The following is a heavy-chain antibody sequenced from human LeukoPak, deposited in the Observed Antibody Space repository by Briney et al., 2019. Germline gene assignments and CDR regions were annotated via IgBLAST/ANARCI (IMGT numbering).Heavy chain of an antibody. CDR3: AKDRPNYYGSNGHYYKLNGDS. Sequence: GGSLRLSCAASGFTFSSYAMSWVRQAPGKGLEWVSSITGSGAATYYADSVRGRFTISRDNSDNTLYLQMNSLRAEDTAVYYCAKDRPNYYGSNGHYYKLNGDSWGQGTLVTVSS. CDR1: GFTFSSYA. CDR2: ITGSGAAT. D-gene: IGHD3-22*01. V-gene: IGHV3-23*01. J-gene: IGHJ5*01.